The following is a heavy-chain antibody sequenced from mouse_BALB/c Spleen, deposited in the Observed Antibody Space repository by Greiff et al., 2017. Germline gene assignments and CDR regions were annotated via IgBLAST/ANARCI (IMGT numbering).Heavy chain of an antibody. CDR1: GFTFSSYG. D-gene: IGHD4-1*01. CDR2: INSNGGST. Sequence: EVHLVESGGGLVQPGGSLKLSCAASGFTFSSYGMSWVRQTPDKRLELVATINSNGGSTYYPDSVKGRFTISRDNAKNTLYLQMSSLKSEDTAMYYCARLPLTYWYFDVWGAGTTVTVSS. V-gene: IGHV5-6-3*01. J-gene: IGHJ1*01. CDR3: ARLPLTYWYFDV.